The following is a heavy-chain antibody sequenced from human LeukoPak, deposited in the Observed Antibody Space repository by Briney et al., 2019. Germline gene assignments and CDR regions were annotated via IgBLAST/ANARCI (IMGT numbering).Heavy chain of an antibody. V-gene: IGHV3-53*01. CDR3: ARSDIGFDY. J-gene: IGHJ4*02. CDR2: IYSGGST. D-gene: IGHD3-16*01. CDR1: GFTVSSNY. Sequence: GGSRRLSCAASGFTVSSNYMNWVRQAPGKGLELVSVIYSGGSTYYADSVKGRFTISRDNSKNTLYLQMNSLRAEDTAVYYCARSDIGFDYWGQGTLVTVSS.